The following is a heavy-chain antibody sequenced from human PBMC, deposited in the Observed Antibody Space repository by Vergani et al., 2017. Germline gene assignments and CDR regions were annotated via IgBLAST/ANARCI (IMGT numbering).Heavy chain of an antibody. J-gene: IGHJ5*02. V-gene: IGHV4-38-2*01. Sequence: QVQLQESGPGLVKPSETLSLTCAVSGYSISSGYYWGWIRQPPGKGLEWIGSFYHSGSTYYNPSLKSRGTISVDTSKNQFSLKLTSVTAADTAVYYCARRLPGDYVWFDPWGQGTLVTVSS. CDR2: FYHSGST. CDR1: GYSISSGYY. CDR3: ARRLPGDYVWFDP. D-gene: IGHD4-17*01.